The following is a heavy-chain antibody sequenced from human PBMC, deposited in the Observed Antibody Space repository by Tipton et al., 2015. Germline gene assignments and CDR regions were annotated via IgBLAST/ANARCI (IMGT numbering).Heavy chain of an antibody. D-gene: IGHD3-9*01. CDR3: ACQDYDSLTRDYQTVDY. J-gene: IGHJ4*02. CDR1: GSSVSSGNCY. V-gene: IGHV4-61*01. Sequence: TLSLTCSVSGSSVSSGNCYWSWIRQPPGKGLEWIGYVSHSDTSHYNPSLKSRVTISVDTSKNQFSLTLNSLTAADTAVYYCACQDYDSLTRDYQTVDYWGQGTLVTVSS. CDR2: VSHSDTS.